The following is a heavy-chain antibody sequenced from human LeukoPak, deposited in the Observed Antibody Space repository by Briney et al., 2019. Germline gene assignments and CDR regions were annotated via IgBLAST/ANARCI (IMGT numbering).Heavy chain of an antibody. CDR3: ARGTPYCSSASCYGDAFDI. CDR1: GGSISSYY. Sequence: SETLSLTCTVSGGSISSYYWSWIRQPPGKGLEWIGYIYYSGSTNYNPSLKSRVTISVDTSKNQFSLKLSSVTAADTAVYYCARGTPYCSSASCYGDAFDIWGQGTMVTVSS. CDR2: IYYSGST. V-gene: IGHV4-59*12. J-gene: IGHJ3*02. D-gene: IGHD2-2*01.